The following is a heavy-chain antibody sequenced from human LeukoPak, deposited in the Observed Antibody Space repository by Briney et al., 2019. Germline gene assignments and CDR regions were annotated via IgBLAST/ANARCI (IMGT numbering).Heavy chain of an antibody. CDR2: IWYDGSNK. Sequence: GRSLRLSCAASGFTFSSYGMHWVRQAPGKGLEWVAVIWYDGSNKYYADSVEGRFTISRDNSKNTLYLQMNSLRAEDTAVYYCAKARYSSSSNHYFDYWGQGTLVTVSS. V-gene: IGHV3-33*06. J-gene: IGHJ4*02. D-gene: IGHD6-6*01. CDR3: AKARYSSSSNHYFDY. CDR1: GFTFSSYG.